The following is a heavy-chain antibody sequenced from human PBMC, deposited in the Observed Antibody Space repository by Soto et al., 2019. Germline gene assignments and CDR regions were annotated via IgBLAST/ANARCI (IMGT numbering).Heavy chain of an antibody. CDR1: GFTFSSYA. D-gene: IGHD2-2*02. Sequence: GGSLRLSCAASGFTFSSYAMSWVRQAPGKGLEWVSAISGSGGSTYYADSVKGRFTISRDNSKNTLYLQMNSLRAEDTAVYYCAKDSVVVVPAAIPNWFDPWGQGTLVTVSS. CDR2: ISGSGGST. CDR3: AKDSVVVVPAAIPNWFDP. V-gene: IGHV3-23*01. J-gene: IGHJ5*02.